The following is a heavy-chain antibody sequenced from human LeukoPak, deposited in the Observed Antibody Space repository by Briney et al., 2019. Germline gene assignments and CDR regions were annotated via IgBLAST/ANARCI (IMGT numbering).Heavy chain of an antibody. D-gene: IGHD6-13*01. CDR3: ARDLGSSWAQ. J-gene: IGHJ4*02. CDR1: GGSFSGYY. CDR2: INHSGST. V-gene: IGHV4-34*01. Sequence: PSETLSLTCAVYGGSFSGYYWSWIRQPPGKGLEWIGEINHSGSTNYNPSLKSRVTISVDTSKNQFSLKLSSVTAAAAPSYYCARDLGSSWAQWGQGTLVTVSS.